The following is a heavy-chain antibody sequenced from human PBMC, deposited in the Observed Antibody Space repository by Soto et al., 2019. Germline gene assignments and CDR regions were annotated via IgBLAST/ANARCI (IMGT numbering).Heavy chain of an antibody. CDR2: IIPIFRTP. V-gene: IGHV1-69*01. J-gene: IGHJ6*02. D-gene: IGHD5-12*01. CDR3: ATSRGYTAYDSELYNEMDV. Sequence: QVQLVQSGAEVKKPGSSVKVSCKASGGTFISNAISWVRLAPGQGLDWMGGIIPIFRTPRYAQKFQGRVTITADESTSTAYIECTGLTSEDTAVYYCATSRGYTAYDSELYNEMDVWGQGTMVSVSS. CDR1: GGTFISNA.